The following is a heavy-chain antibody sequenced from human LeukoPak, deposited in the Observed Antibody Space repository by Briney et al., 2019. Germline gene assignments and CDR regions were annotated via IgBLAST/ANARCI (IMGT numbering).Heavy chain of an antibody. CDR2: IWYDGSNK. Sequence: PGGSLRLSCAASGFTFSSYGMHWVRQAPGKGLEWVAVIWYDGSNKYYADSVKGRFTISRDNSKNTLYLQMDSLRAEDTAVYYCARGKVVAALYFDYWGQGTLVTVSS. V-gene: IGHV3-33*01. CDR3: ARGKVVAALYFDY. CDR1: GFTFSSYG. D-gene: IGHD2-15*01. J-gene: IGHJ4*02.